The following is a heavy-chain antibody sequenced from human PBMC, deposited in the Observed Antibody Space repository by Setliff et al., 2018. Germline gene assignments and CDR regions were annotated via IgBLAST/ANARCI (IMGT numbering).Heavy chain of an antibody. CDR2: ISGYSGNT. V-gene: IGHV1-18*01. D-gene: IGHD3-10*01. Sequence: GASVKVSCKASGYTFTSYGITWVRQAPGQGLEWMGWISGYSGNTNYAQKFQGRVNITTDTSTNTAYMDLRSLRSDDTAVYYCARDLMGDYWGQGTLVTVSS. CDR1: GYTFTSYG. CDR3: ARDLMGDY. J-gene: IGHJ4*02.